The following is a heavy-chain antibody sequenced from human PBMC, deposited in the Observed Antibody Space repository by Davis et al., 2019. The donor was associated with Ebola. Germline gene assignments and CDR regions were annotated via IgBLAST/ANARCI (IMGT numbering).Heavy chain of an antibody. J-gene: IGHJ5*02. V-gene: IGHV1-69*04. CDR3: ARDGYSGYDWGWFDP. D-gene: IGHD5-12*01. CDR1: GYSFTSYW. CDR2: IIPILGIA. Sequence: KISCKGSGYSFTSYWIGWVRQAPGQGLEWMGRIIPILGIANYAQKFQGRVTITADESTSTAYMELSSLRSEDTAVYYCARDGYSGYDWGWFDPWGQGTLVTVSS.